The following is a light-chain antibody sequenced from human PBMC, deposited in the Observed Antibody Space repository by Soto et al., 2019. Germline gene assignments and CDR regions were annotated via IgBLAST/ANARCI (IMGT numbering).Light chain of an antibody. V-gene: IGKV3-11*01. CDR2: DAS. J-gene: IGKJ1*01. Sequence: EIVLTHSPATLSLSPCERATLSFRASQSVSSYLAWYQQKPGQAPRLLIYDASNRATGIPARFSGSGSGTDFTLTISSLGPEDFAVYYCQQRSNWPRAFGQGTKVDIK. CDR1: QSVSSY. CDR3: QQRSNWPRA.